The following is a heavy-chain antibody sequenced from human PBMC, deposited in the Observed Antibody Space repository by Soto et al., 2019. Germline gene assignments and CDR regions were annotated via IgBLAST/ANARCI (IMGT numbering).Heavy chain of an antibody. J-gene: IGHJ4*02. V-gene: IGHV4-59*01. D-gene: IGHD5-12*01. CDR3: ARGGNRYSNTASGVGGFDF. CDR2: VYYTGTT. Sequence: SETLSLTCTVSGVSISSSYWSWIRQSPGTGLEWIGYVYYTGTTNYNPSLKRRVTISLDTAKNQFSLNVNSLTTADTAVYFCARGGNRYSNTASGVGGFDFWGQGTLVTVSS. CDR1: GVSISSSY.